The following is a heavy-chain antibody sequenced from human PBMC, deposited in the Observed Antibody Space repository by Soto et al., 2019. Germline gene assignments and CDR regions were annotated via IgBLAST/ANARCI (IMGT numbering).Heavy chain of an antibody. Sequence: GESLKISCKASGYNFTTYWIAWVRQMPGKGLEWMGIIYPGDSETRYSPSFQGQVTISADKSISTAYLQWSSLLASDTAMYYCARHGTALRRYYYYYGLDVWGQGTTVTVSS. J-gene: IGHJ6*02. CDR3: ARHGTALRRYYYYYGLDV. CDR1: GYNFTTYW. D-gene: IGHD6-13*01. CDR2: IYPGDSET. V-gene: IGHV5-51*01.